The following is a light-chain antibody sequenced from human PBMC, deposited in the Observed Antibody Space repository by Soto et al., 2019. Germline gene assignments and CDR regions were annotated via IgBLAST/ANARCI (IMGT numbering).Light chain of an antibody. CDR1: QSVSSNY. V-gene: IGKV3-20*01. Sequence: ETVLTQSPGTLSLSPGERATLSCRASQSVSSNYLAWYQQKPGQAPRLLIYGASSRATGIPDRFSGSGSGTDFTLTISRLEPEDFAVYYCHQDGRSPPSWTFGQGTKVEIK. CDR2: GAS. CDR3: HQDGRSPPSWT. J-gene: IGKJ1*01.